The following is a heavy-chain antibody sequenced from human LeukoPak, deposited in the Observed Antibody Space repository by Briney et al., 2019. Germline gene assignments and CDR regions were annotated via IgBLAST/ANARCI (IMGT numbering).Heavy chain of an antibody. V-gene: IGHV3-53*01. CDR1: GFTVSSNY. CDR3: ARDSYYYDSSGYYHGAFDI. Sequence: GGSLRLSCAASGFTVSSNYMSWVRQAPGKGLEWVSVIYSGGSTYYADSVKGRFTISRDNSKNTLYLQMNSLRAEDTAVYYCARDSYYYDSSGYYHGAFDIWGQGTMVTVSS. J-gene: IGHJ3*02. D-gene: IGHD3-22*01. CDR2: IYSGGST.